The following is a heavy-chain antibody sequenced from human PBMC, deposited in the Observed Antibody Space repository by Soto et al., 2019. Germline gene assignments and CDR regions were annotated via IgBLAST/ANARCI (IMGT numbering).Heavy chain of an antibody. D-gene: IGHD3-3*01. J-gene: IGHJ6*02. CDR2: IIPIFGTA. V-gene: IGHV1-69*06. CDR1: GGTFSSYA. CDR3: ARGLTIFGVDRSRFGYYGMDV. Sequence: QVQLVQSGAEVKKPGSSVKVSCKASGGTFSSYAISWVRQAPGQGLEWMGGIIPIFGTANYAQKFQGRVTINADKPTSTADMELSSLRSEDTAVYYCARGLTIFGVDRSRFGYYGMDVWGQGTTVTASS.